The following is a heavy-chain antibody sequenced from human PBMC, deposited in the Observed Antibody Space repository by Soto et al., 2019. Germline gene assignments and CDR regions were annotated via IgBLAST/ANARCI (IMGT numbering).Heavy chain of an antibody. CDR2: IKSKDDGGAT. J-gene: IGHJ5*02. CDR1: GFTLSNAG. CDR3: TTFPVHSPHYASGIRWFDP. D-gene: IGHD3-10*01. Sequence: PGGSLRLSCAASGFTLSNAGMNWVRQAPGKGLEWVGRIKSKDDGGATDYAAPVKGRFTISREDSKNTLYLQMNSLKIEDTAVYYCTTFPVHSPHYASGIRWFDPWGQGTLVTVSS. V-gene: IGHV3-15*07.